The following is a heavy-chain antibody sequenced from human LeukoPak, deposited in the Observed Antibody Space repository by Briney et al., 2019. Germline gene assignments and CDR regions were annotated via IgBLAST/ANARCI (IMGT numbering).Heavy chain of an antibody. V-gene: IGHV3-30*18. Sequence: HPGGSLRLSCAASGFTFSSYGMHWVRQAPGKGLEWVAVISYDGSNKYYADSVKGRFTISRDNSKNTLYLQMNSLRAEDTAVYYCAKILQGGSGWVRQYYYYYYMDVWGKGTTVTVSS. D-gene: IGHD6-19*01. J-gene: IGHJ6*03. CDR3: AKILQGGSGWVRQYYYYYYMDV. CDR2: ISYDGSNK. CDR1: GFTFSSYG.